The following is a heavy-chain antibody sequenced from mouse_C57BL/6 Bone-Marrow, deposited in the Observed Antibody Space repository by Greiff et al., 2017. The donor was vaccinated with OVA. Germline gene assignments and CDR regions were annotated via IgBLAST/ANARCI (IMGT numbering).Heavy chain of an antibody. CDR2: INPSNGGT. D-gene: IGHD1-1*01. V-gene: IGHV1-53*01. CDR1: GYTFTSYW. CDR3: AREEWYYYGSSLGRDFDN. J-gene: IGHJ2*01. Sequence: QVQLQQPGTELVKPGASVKLSCKASGYTFTSYWMHWVKQRPGQGLEWIGNINPSNGGTNYNEKFKSKATLTVDKSSSTAYMQLSSLTSEDSAVYYCAREEWYYYGSSLGRDFDNWGEGTTLTVAS.